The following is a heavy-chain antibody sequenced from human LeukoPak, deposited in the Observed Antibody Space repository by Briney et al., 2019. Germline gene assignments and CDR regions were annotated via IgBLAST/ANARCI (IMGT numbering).Heavy chain of an antibody. D-gene: IGHD6-13*01. CDR2: VYYSGTT. Sequence: VKPSETLSLTCIVSGGSISSYYWNWIRQAPGKGLEWIGNVYYSGTTNYNPSLKSRVNISVDTSKNQFSLKLSSVTAADTAVYYCARSPYSRSIDYWGQGTLVTVSS. J-gene: IGHJ4*02. CDR1: GGSISSYY. CDR3: ARSPYSRSIDY. V-gene: IGHV4-59*08.